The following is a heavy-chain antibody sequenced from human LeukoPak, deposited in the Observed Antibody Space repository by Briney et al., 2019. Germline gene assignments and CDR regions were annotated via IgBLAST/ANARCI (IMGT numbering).Heavy chain of an antibody. Sequence: SGTLSLTCGVSGDSISSSNWWSWVRQPPGKGLEWIGEIYHSGSTNYNPSLKSRVTISVDKSKNQFSLKLSSVTAADTAVYFCARALAVTPYYYYGMDVWGQGTTVTVSS. V-gene: IGHV4-4*02. CDR1: GDSISSSNW. CDR2: IYHSGST. D-gene: IGHD6-19*01. J-gene: IGHJ6*02. CDR3: ARALAVTPYYYYGMDV.